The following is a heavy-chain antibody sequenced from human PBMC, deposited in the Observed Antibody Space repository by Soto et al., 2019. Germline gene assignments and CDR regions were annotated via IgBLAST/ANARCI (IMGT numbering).Heavy chain of an antibody. J-gene: IGHJ5*02. CDR1: GYSFASYW. V-gene: IGHV5-51*01. Sequence: GESLKISCKGSGYSFASYWIGWVGQMPGKGLEWMGIIYPGDSDTRYSPCFQGQVTISADKSISTAYRQWSSLKASDTAMYYCARQLERNWFDPWGQGTLVTVSS. CDR3: ARQLERNWFDP. D-gene: IGHD1-1*01. CDR2: IYPGDSDT.